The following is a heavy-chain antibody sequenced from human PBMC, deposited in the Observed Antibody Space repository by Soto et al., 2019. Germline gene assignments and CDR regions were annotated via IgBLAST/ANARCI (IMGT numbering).Heavy chain of an antibody. CDR1: GGSISSNW. CDR3: AKCITALGPIDY. V-gene: IGHV4-4*02. J-gene: IGHJ4*02. D-gene: IGHD6-6*01. CDR2: IYHSGST. Sequence: SETLSLTCAVSGGSISSNWWSWLRQPPGKGLEWIGEIYHSGSTNYNPSLKSRVTISVDKSKNQFSLKLSSVTAADTAVYYCAKCITALGPIDYWGQGTLVTVS.